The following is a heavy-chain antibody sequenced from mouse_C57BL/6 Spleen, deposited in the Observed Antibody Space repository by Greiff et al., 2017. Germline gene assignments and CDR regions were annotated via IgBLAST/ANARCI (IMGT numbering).Heavy chain of an antibody. V-gene: IGHV1-55*01. CDR2: IYPGSGST. Sequence: QVQLQQPGAALVKPGASVKLSCKASGYTFTSYWITWVKQRPGQGLEWIGVIYPGSGSTNYNEKFKSKATLTADTSSSTAYMQLSSLTSEDSAVYYCAREGIRGYFDYWGQGTTLTVSS. CDR1: GYTFTSYW. J-gene: IGHJ2*01. CDR3: AREGIRGYFDY.